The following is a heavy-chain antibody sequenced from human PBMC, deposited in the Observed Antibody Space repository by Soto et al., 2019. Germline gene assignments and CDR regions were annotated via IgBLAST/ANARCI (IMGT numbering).Heavy chain of an antibody. CDR1: GYTFTTYS. Sequence: QVQLVQSGAEVKKPVASVKVSCKASGYTFTTYSMHWVRQAPGQRLEWMGWINAGNGNTKYSQKFQGRVTITRDTSASTVYMELSSLRSEDTAVYYCARTNSGSYSGCDYWGQGTLVTVSS. CDR2: INAGNGNT. V-gene: IGHV1-3*01. J-gene: IGHJ4*02. D-gene: IGHD1-26*01. CDR3: ARTNSGSYSGCDY.